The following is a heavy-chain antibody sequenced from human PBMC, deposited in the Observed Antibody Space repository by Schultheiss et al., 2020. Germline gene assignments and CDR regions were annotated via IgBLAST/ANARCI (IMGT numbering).Heavy chain of an antibody. CDR1: GGSFSGYY. J-gene: IGHJ6*02. V-gene: IGHV4-34*01. CDR3: ARGIGSSWYYYGMDV. Sequence: SETLSLTCAVYGGSFSGYYWGWNRQPPGKGREWIGEINHSGSTNYSPSFQGHVTIPADKSISTAYLQWSSLKASDTAMYYWARGIGSSWYYYGMDVWGQGTTGTV. D-gene: IGHD6-13*01. CDR2: INHSGST.